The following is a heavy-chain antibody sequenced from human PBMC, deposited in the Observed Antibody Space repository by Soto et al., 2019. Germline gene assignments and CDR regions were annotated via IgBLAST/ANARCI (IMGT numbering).Heavy chain of an antibody. V-gene: IGHV5-10-1*01. CDR2: IDPSDSYT. J-gene: IGHJ6*02. CDR1: GYSFTSYW. D-gene: IGHD3-10*01. CDR3: AGNYYYGSGSYYTALYYYYGMDV. Sequence: GESLKISCKGSGYSFTSYWISWVRQMPGKGLAWMGRIDPSDSYTNYSPSFQGHVTISADKSISTAYLQWSSLKASDTAMYYCAGNYYYGSGSYYTALYYYYGMDVWGQGTTVTVSS.